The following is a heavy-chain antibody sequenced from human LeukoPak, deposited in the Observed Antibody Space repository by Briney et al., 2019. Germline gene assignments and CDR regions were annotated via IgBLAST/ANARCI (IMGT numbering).Heavy chain of an antibody. CDR2: INHSGST. CDR3: ARANNIVVVTAPKNNWFDP. CDR1: GGSFSGYY. D-gene: IGHD2-21*02. V-gene: IGHV4-34*01. J-gene: IGHJ5*02. Sequence: SETLSLTCAVYGGSFSGYYWSWLRQPPGKGLEWIGEINHSGSTNYNPSLKSRVTISGDTSKNQFSLKLSSVTAADTAVYYCARANNIVVVTAPKNNWFDPWGQGTLVTASS.